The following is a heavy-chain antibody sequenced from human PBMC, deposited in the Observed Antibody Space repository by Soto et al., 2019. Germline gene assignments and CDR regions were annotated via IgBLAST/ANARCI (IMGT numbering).Heavy chain of an antibody. J-gene: IGHJ5*02. CDR1: GGSISYNSYY. CDR3: ARLVVVAPAAKA. V-gene: IGHV4-39*02. CDR2: IFYTGTT. D-gene: IGHD2-2*01. Sequence: SETLSLTCSVSGGSISYNSYYWGWIRQPPGKGLEWVGGIFYTGTTYYSPSLKDRVTISVDTSKNSFSLNLTSVTAADTAVYFGARLVVVAPAAKAWGQGTLVTVSS.